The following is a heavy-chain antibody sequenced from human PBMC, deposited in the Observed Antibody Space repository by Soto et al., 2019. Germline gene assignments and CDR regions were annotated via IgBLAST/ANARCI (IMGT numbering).Heavy chain of an antibody. J-gene: IGHJ6*02. CDR3: AGGRIVVAGSSAYYSMDV. D-gene: IGHD6-19*01. CDR1: GGNPSNSA. CDR2: IIPVFGII. V-gene: IGHV1-69*01. Sequence: QVHLLLQSGAEVKKPGSSVKVACKASGGNPSNSAISWVRQAPGQGLEWMGGIIPVFGIISHAQNFQGRVTITGDESTSTAYMELSSLRSEDTAVYFCAGGRIVVAGSSAYYSMDVWGQGTTVTVSS.